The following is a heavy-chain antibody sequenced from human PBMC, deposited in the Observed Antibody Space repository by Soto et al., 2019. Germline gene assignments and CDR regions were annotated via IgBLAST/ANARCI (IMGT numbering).Heavy chain of an antibody. D-gene: IGHD2-21*02. CDR3: ARGGHVVVVTAALDY. CDR2: VNPSGGHT. J-gene: IGHJ4*02. Sequence: QVQLMQSGAEVKKPGASVKVSCKASGDTFTDYYIHWVRQAPGQGLEWMGTVNPSGGHTTYAQHFLGRVTRTRDKSTSTLYMERTSLTSDDTAIYYCARGGHVVVVTAALDYWGQGTLVTVSS. CDR1: GDTFTDYY. V-gene: IGHV1-46*01.